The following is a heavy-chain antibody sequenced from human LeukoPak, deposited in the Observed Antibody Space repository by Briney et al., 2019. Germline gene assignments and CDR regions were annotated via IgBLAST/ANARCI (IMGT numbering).Heavy chain of an antibody. Sequence: SGGSLRLSCAASGLIFDDYTMHWARKARGKGLEWVSLISRNGAVTKYADSVRGRFTVSRDNRKNSLYLQMNSLRAEDTAVYYCARSAWIQLWCIDYWGQGTLVTVSS. D-gene: IGHD5-18*01. J-gene: IGHJ4*02. CDR3: ARSAWIQLWCIDY. V-gene: IGHV3-43*01. CDR1: GLIFDDYT. CDR2: ISRNGAVT.